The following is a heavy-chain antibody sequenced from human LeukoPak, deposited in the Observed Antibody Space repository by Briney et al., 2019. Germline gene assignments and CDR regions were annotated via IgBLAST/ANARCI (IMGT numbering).Heavy chain of an antibody. J-gene: IGHJ3*02. CDR3: ARQHDILTGYYLLDAFDI. Sequence: RGESLKISCEASGYSFTSYWIAWVRQMPGKGLEWMGIIYPGDSDTRYSPSFQGQVTISADKSISTAYLQWSSLKASDTAMYYCARQHDILTGYYLLDAFDIWGQGTMVTVSS. D-gene: IGHD3-9*01. CDR2: IYPGDSDT. CDR1: GYSFTSYW. V-gene: IGHV5-51*01.